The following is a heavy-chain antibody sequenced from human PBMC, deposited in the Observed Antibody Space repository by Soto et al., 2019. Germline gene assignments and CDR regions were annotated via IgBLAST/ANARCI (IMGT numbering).Heavy chain of an antibody. CDR2: IYYSGST. D-gene: IGHD4-17*01. CDR1: GGSISSYY. CDR3: ARLASYGDSPPRMDV. J-gene: IGHJ6*04. Sequence: SETLSLTCTVSGGSISSYYWSWIRQPPGKGLEWIGYIYYSGSTNYNPSLESRVTISVDTSKNQFSLKLSSVTAADTAVYYCARLASYGDSPPRMDVWGKGTTVTVSS. V-gene: IGHV4-59*08.